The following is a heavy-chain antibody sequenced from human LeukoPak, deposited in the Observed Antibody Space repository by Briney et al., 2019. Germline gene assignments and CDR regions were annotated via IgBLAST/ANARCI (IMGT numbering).Heavy chain of an antibody. J-gene: IGHJ4*02. CDR1: GFTFSSYA. CDR2: ISSSGSTI. CDR3: AAILLWSDFDY. Sequence: GGSLRLSCAASGFTFSSYAMSWVRQAPGKGLEWVSYISSSGSTIYYADSVKGRFTISRDNAKNSLYLQMNSLRAEDTAVYYCAAILLWSDFDYWGQGTLVTVSS. V-gene: IGHV3-48*04. D-gene: IGHD3-10*02.